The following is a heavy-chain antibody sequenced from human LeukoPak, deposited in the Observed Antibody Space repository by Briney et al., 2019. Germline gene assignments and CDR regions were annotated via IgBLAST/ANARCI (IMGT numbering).Heavy chain of an antibody. J-gene: IGHJ4*02. V-gene: IGHV3-21*01. CDR1: GFTFSNYS. CDR3: ARDYSSSWEDAFDY. Sequence: GGSLRLSCAASGFTFSNYSMNWVRQAPGKGLEWVSSISSSSNYIYYADSVKGRFTISRDNAKNSLYLQMNSLRAEDTAVYYCARDYSSSWEDAFDYWGQGTLVTVSS. D-gene: IGHD6-13*01. CDR2: ISSSSNYI.